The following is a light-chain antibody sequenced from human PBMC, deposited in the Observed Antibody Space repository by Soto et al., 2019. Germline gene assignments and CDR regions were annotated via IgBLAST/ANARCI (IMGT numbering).Light chain of an antibody. Sequence: QPVLTQPPSMSGTPGQRVTISCSGSRSNIGSNIVNWYQQLPGTAPKLLIYSNHQRPSGVPDRFSGSKSGTSASLAISGLQSDDEADYYCAAWDDSLHGVVFGGGTKLTVL. CDR2: SNH. V-gene: IGLV1-44*01. CDR1: RSNIGSNI. J-gene: IGLJ3*02. CDR3: AAWDDSLHGVV.